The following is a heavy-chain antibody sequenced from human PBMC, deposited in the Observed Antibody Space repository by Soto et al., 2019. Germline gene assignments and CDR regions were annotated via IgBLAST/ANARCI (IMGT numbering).Heavy chain of an antibody. V-gene: IGHV1-69*13. CDR2: IIPIFGTA. CDR3: ARDTKSGSSFDY. D-gene: IGHD1-26*01. CDR1: GGTFSSYA. J-gene: IGHJ4*02. Sequence: SVKVSCKASGGTFSSYAISWVRQAPGQGLEWMGGIIPIFGTANYAQKFQGRVTITADESTSTAYMELSSLRSEDTAVYYCARDTKSGSSFDYWGQGTLVTVSS.